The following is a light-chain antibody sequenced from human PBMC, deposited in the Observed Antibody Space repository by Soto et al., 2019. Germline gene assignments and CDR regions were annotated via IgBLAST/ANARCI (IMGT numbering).Light chain of an antibody. Sequence: EIVLTQSPGTLSLSPGERATLSCRASQSVSSSYLAWYQQKPGQAPRLLIYGASSRATGIPDRFSGSGSGTDFTLTISRLEPEDFEVYYCQQYGSSTQTFGQGTKVDIK. CDR2: GAS. J-gene: IGKJ1*01. V-gene: IGKV3-20*01. CDR1: QSVSSSY. CDR3: QQYGSSTQT.